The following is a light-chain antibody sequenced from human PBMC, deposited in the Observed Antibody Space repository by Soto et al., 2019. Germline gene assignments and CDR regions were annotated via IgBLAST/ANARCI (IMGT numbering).Light chain of an antibody. V-gene: IGKV1-5*03. CDR2: KAS. Sequence: DIQMTQSPSTLSASVVDRVTITCRASQSISSWLAWYQQKPGKAPKLLIYKASSLESGVPSRFSGSGSGTEFTLTISSLQPDDFATYYCQQYNSYSPRWTFGQGTKVDIK. J-gene: IGKJ1*01. CDR1: QSISSW. CDR3: QQYNSYSPRWT.